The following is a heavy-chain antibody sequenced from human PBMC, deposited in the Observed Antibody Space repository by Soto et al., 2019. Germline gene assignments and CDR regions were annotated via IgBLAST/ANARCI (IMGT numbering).Heavy chain of an antibody. CDR1: GYTFTSYY. CDR3: AREKGEVAATLFVDYYYYYGMDV. Sequence: GASVKVSCKASGYTFTSYYMHWVRQAPGQGLEWMGIINPSGGSTSYAQKFQGRVTMTRDTSTSTVYMELSSLRSEDTAVYYCAREKGEVAATLFVDYYYYYGMDVWGQGTTVTVSS. J-gene: IGHJ6*02. D-gene: IGHD2-15*01. V-gene: IGHV1-46*01. CDR2: INPSGGST.